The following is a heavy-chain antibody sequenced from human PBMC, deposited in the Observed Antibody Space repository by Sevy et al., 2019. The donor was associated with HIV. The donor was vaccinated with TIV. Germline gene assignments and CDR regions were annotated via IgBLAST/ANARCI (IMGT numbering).Heavy chain of an antibody. Sequence: SETLSLTCAVYGGSFTGFYWSWIRQTPGKGLEWIGETDHSGDTNYSPSLQSRVNISVDTSKNQFSLRMTSVTAADTGGYYCARAPRISSGWYDIGHRFYLDYWGQGTQVTVSS. J-gene: IGHJ4*02. V-gene: IGHV4-34*01. CDR1: GGSFTGFY. D-gene: IGHD6-19*01. CDR2: TDHSGDT. CDR3: ARAPRISSGWYDIGHRFYLDY.